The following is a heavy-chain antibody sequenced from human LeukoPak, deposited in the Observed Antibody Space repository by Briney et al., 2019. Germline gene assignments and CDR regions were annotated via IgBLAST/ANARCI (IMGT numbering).Heavy chain of an antibody. CDR2: ISTSGST. CDR1: GDSMGNDY. J-gene: IGHJ4*02. V-gene: IGHV4-4*07. D-gene: IGHD1-26*01. CDR3: ARGEWELDY. Sequence: SETLSLTCTVSGDSMGNDYWSWIRQSAGKGLEWIGRISTSGSTDYNPSLRSRVTISVDTSKNQFSLKLSSVTAADTAVYYCARGEWELDYWGQGTLVTVSS.